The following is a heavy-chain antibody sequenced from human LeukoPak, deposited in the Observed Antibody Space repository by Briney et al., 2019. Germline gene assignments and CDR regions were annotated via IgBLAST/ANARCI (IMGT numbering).Heavy chain of an antibody. CDR3: AKEGLIAVAGTALDAFDI. J-gene: IGHJ3*02. V-gene: IGHV3-23*01. CDR1: GVTFSSYA. Sequence: GGSLRLSCAASGVTFSSYATSWVRQAPGKGLEWVSVISGSGGSTYYADSVKGRFTISRDNSKNTLYLQMNSLRAEDTAVYYCAKEGLIAVAGTALDAFDIWGQGTMVTVSS. D-gene: IGHD6-19*01. CDR2: ISGSGGST.